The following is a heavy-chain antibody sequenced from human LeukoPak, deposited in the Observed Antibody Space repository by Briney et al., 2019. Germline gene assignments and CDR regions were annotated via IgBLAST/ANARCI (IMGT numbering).Heavy chain of an antibody. Sequence: GRSLRLSCAASGFTFSSYGMHWVRQAPGKGLEWVAVISYDGSNKYYADSVKGRFTISRDNSKNTLYLQMNSLRAEDTAVYYCAKDRAMVRGVIPAYFDYWSQGTLVTVSS. D-gene: IGHD3-10*01. J-gene: IGHJ4*02. CDR3: AKDRAMVRGVIPAYFDY. V-gene: IGHV3-30*18. CDR2: ISYDGSNK. CDR1: GFTFSSYG.